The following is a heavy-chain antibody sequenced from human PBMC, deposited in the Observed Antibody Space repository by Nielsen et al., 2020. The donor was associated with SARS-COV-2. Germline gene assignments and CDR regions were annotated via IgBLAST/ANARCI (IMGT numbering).Heavy chain of an antibody. CDR3: ARGHVDASYWYFDL. CDR2: ISAYNGNT. CDR1: GYTFTSYG. Sequence: ASVKVSCKASGYTFTSYGISWVRQAPGQGLEWMGWISAYNGNTNYAQKFQGRVTMTRDTSTSTVYMELSSLRSEDTAVYYCARGHVDASYWYFDLWGRGTLVTVSS. V-gene: IGHV1-18*01. D-gene: IGHD2-8*01. J-gene: IGHJ2*01.